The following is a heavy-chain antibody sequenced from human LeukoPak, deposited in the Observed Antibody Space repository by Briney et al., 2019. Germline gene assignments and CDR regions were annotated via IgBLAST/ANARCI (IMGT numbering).Heavy chain of an antibody. Sequence: QPGRSLRLSCAASGVTFSSYAMHWVRQAPGKGLEWVAVISYDGSNKYYADSVKGRFTISRDNSKNTLYLQMNSLRAEDTAVYYCARGDGWPTYYDFWSGYYNNYYGMDVWGQGTTVTVSS. CDR3: ARGDGWPTYYDFWSGYYNNYYGMDV. D-gene: IGHD3-3*01. CDR1: GVTFSSYA. V-gene: IGHV3-30-3*01. J-gene: IGHJ6*02. CDR2: ISYDGSNK.